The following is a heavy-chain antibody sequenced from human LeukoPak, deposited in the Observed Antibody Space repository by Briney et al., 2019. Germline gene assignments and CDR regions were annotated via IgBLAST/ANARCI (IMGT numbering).Heavy chain of an antibody. CDR1: GFTFSTYS. Sequence: GGSLRLSCAASGFTFSTYSMNWVRQAPGKGLEWVSYISSSSSTIYYADSVKGRFTISGDNAKNSLYLQMNSLRAEDTAVYYCARGSTYYDSSGQVPFDYWGQGTLVTVSS. V-gene: IGHV3-48*01. J-gene: IGHJ4*02. CDR3: ARGSTYYDSSGQVPFDY. CDR2: ISSSSSTI. D-gene: IGHD3-22*01.